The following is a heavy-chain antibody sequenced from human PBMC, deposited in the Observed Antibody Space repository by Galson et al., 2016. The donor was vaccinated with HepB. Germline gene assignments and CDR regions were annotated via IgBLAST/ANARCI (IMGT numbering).Heavy chain of an antibody. Sequence: TLSLTCTVSGGSISGGAYYWSWIRQHPGKGLEWIGYIYYSGSTYYNPSLQSRVTISVDTSKNQFSLKLSSVTAADTAVYYCAREQSSGSYYWWFDPWGQGTLVTVSS. CDR2: IYYSGST. J-gene: IGHJ5*02. CDR3: AREQSSGSYYWWFDP. D-gene: IGHD1-26*01. CDR1: GGSISGGAYY. V-gene: IGHV4-31*03.